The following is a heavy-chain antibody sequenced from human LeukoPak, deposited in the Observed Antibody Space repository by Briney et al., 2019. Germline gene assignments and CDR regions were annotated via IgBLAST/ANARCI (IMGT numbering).Heavy chain of an antibody. CDR2: ISGSGGTT. D-gene: IGHD4-11*01. Sequence: PGGSLRLSCVASGFTFSSNALTWVRQAPGKGLECVSVISGSGGTTHYADSVKGRFSISRDNSKNTLYLQMNSLRAEDTAVYYCAKGRIDYPWYLDYWGQGTLVTVSS. V-gene: IGHV3-23*01. CDR1: GFTFSSNA. CDR3: AKGRIDYPWYLDY. J-gene: IGHJ4*02.